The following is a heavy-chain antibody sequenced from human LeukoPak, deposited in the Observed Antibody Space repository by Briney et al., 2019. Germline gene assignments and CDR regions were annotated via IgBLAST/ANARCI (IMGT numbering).Heavy chain of an antibody. V-gene: IGHV4-4*07. CDR3: VRPYCGGDCYSKNNWFDP. CDR2: IYTSGST. D-gene: IGHD2-21*02. J-gene: IGHJ5*02. Sequence: SETLSLTCTVSGGSISSYYWSWIRQPAGKGLEWIGRIYTSGSTNYNPSLKSRVTISVDTSKNQFSLKLSSVTAADTAVYYCVRPYCGGDCYSKNNWFDPWGQGTLVIVSS. CDR1: GGSISSYY.